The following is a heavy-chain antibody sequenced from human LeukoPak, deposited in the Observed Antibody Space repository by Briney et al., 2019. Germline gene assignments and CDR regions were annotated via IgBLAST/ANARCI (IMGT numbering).Heavy chain of an antibody. J-gene: IGHJ4*02. D-gene: IGHD6-13*01. CDR2: ISSSSSTI. CDR3: ARDHRAGKNTLFDY. Sequence: GGSLRLSCAASGFSFTSYSMNWVRQAPGKGLEWVSYISSSSSTIYYADSVKGRFTISRDNAKNSLYLQMNSLRAEDTAVYYCARDHRAGKNTLFDYWGQGTLVTVSS. CDR1: GFSFTSYS. V-gene: IGHV3-48*01.